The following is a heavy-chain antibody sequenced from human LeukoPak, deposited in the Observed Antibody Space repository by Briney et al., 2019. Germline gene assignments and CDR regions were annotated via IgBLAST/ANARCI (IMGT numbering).Heavy chain of an antibody. CDR3: AVHNSGFCY. CDR2: ISDSGDST. D-gene: IGHD3-22*01. J-gene: IGHJ4*02. V-gene: IGHV3-23*01. Sequence: GGSLRLSCAVSGFTFSIYGMSWVRQAPGKGLEWVSAISDSGDSTYYADSVKGRFTISRDNSKNTLYLQMNSLRAEDTAVYYCAVHNSGFCYWGQGTQVTVSS. CDR1: GFTFSIYG.